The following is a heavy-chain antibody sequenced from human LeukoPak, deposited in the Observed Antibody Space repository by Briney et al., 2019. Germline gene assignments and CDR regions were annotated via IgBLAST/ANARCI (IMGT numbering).Heavy chain of an antibody. CDR1: GFTFSSYA. V-gene: IGHV3-23*01. CDR3: ARDSGYFDWLSNYYYYYMDV. CDR2: ISGSGGNT. Sequence: GGSLRLSCAASGFTFSSYAVTWVRQAPGKGLEWVSGISGSGGNTYYTDSVRGRLSISRDNSKNTLYLQVNSLRAEDTAVYYCARDSGYFDWLSNYYYYYMDVWGKGTTVTVSS. J-gene: IGHJ6*03. D-gene: IGHD3-9*01.